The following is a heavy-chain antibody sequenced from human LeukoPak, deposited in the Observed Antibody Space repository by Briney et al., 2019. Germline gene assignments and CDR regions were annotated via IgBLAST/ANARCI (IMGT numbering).Heavy chain of an antibody. CDR3: ARFGSKIQIRFLEWSLSLDI. Sequence: ASVKVSCKASGYTFTSYDINWVRQATVQGLEWMGWINPNSGGTNYAQKFQGRVTLTRDTSINTAYMELSRLRSDDTAVYYCARFGSKIQIRFLEWSLSLDIWGQGTMVTVSS. J-gene: IGHJ3*02. CDR1: GYTFTSYD. V-gene: IGHV1-2*02. D-gene: IGHD3-3*01. CDR2: INPNSGGT.